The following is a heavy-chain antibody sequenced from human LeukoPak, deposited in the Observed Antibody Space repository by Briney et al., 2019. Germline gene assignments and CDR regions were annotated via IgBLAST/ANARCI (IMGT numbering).Heavy chain of an antibody. D-gene: IGHD3-10*01. CDR3: VRFGIRGVIDEFDF. CDR2: INQDGRAK. Sequence: PGGSLRLSCAASGFTFSSYALSWVRQAPGKGLEGVANINQDGRAKNYVDSLKGRFTISRDNAKNSVYLQVDNLRAEDTAVYYCVRFGIRGVIDEFDFWGQGTLVTVSS. V-gene: IGHV3-7*01. J-gene: IGHJ4*02. CDR1: GFTFSSYA.